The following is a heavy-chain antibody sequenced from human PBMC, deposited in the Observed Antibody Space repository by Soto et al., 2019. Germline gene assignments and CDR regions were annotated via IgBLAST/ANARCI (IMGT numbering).Heavy chain of an antibody. CDR1: GDSVSRNSAA. Sequence: SQTLSLTCASSGDSVSRNSAAWNWIRESPSRGLEGLGRTYYRSKWYNDYAGSVKSRITSNPDTSKTQFSLKPTSVPPEDPAVYYCARVYYASSGYTALDIWGQGTLVTVSS. J-gene: IGHJ3*02. V-gene: IGHV6-1*01. CDR3: ARVYYASSGYTALDI. D-gene: IGHD3-22*01. CDR2: TYYRSKWYN.